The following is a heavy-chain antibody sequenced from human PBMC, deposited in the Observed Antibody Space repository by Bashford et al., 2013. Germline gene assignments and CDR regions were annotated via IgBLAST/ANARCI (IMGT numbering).Heavy chain of an antibody. CDR1: GFTFSSYA. V-gene: IGHV3-23*01. Sequence: GSLRLSCAASGFTFSSYAMSWVRQAPGKGLEWVSAISGSGGSTYYADSVKGRFTISRDNSKNTLYLQMNSLRAEDTAVYYCAIDIAAPQLGPYWGQGTLVTVSS. CDR2: ISGSGGST. CDR3: AIDIAAPQLGPY. D-gene: IGHD6-6*01. J-gene: IGHJ4*02.